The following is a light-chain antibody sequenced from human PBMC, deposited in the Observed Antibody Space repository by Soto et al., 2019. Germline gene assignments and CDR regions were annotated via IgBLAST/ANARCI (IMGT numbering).Light chain of an antibody. Sequence: QSALTQPPSASGSPGQSVTISCTGTSSDVCDYNYVSWYQQHPGKAPKLMIYEVSKRPSWVPDRVSGSKSGNTASLTVSGLQADDEADYYCSSYAGSNNYVFGSGTKVTVL. V-gene: IGLV2-8*01. CDR3: SSYAGSNNYV. J-gene: IGLJ1*01. CDR1: SSDVCDYNY. CDR2: EVS.